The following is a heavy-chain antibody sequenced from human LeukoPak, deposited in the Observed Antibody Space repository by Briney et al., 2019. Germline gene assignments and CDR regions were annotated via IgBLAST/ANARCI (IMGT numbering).Heavy chain of an antibody. CDR2: ISGSSSTI. V-gene: IGHV3-48*03. D-gene: IGHD5-24*01. CDR3: ARADMAFFDY. J-gene: IGHJ4*02. Sequence: GGSLRLSCAASGFTFSSYEMNWVRQAPGKGLEWVSYISGSSSTIYYADSVKGRFTISRDNSKNTVYLQMNRLRADDTAVYYCARADMAFFDYWGQGTLVTVSS. CDR1: GFTFSSYE.